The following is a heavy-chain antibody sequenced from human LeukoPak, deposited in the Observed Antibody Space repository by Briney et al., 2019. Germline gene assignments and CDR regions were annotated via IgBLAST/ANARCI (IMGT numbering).Heavy chain of an antibody. Sequence: SETLSLTCTVSGGSISSSSYYWGWIRQPPGKGLEWIGSIYYSGSTYYNPSLKSRVTISVDTSKNQFSRKLSSVTAADTAVYYCARQVGYVWGSYRLDYWGQGTLVTVSS. V-gene: IGHV4-39*01. D-gene: IGHD3-16*02. CDR2: IYYSGST. CDR1: GGSISSSSYY. CDR3: ARQVGYVWGSYRLDY. J-gene: IGHJ4*02.